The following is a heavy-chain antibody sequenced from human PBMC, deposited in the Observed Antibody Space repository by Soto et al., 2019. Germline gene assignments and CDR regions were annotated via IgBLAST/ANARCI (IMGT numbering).Heavy chain of an antibody. J-gene: IGHJ4*02. CDR2: IYYSGST. D-gene: IGHD5-12*01. V-gene: IGHV4-30-4*08. CDR3: ARWLGYGPHFDY. Sequence: SETLALTCTVSGGSXSSGGYCWSWIRQHAGKGLEWIGYIYYSGSTYYNPSLKSRVTISVDTSKNQFSLKLSSVTAADTAVYYCARWLGYGPHFDYWGQGTLVTVSS. CDR1: GGSXSSGGYC.